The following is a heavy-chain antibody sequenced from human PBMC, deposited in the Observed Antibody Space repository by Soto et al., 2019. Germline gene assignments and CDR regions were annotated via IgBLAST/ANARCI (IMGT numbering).Heavy chain of an antibody. CDR1: GFTFPTYA. CDR2: ISGGGDST. Sequence: EVQLLESGEGLIQPGGSLRLSCAASGFTFPTYAMSWVRQAPGKGLEWVSSISGGGDSTYYADSVKGRFTISRDNSKNTLYLQVNSLRAEDTAVYYCAKETGGYIDGWYYFDFWGQGTLVTVSS. J-gene: IGHJ4*02. CDR3: AKETGGYIDGWYYFDF. D-gene: IGHD6-19*01. V-gene: IGHV3-23*01.